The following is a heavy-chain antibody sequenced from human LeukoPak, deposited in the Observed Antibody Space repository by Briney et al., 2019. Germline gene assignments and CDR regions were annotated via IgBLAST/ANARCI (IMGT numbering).Heavy chain of an antibody. V-gene: IGHV3-23*01. CDR3: ARGPPPDFDY. CDR2: IGGSGGST. CDR1: GFTFSSYA. Sequence: AGGSLRLSCAASGFTFSSYAMGWVRQASGKGLQWVSGIGGSGGSTYYTDSVKGRFTISRDNSKNTLYLQMNSLRAEDTAVYFCARGPPPDFDYWGLGTLVTVSS. J-gene: IGHJ4*02.